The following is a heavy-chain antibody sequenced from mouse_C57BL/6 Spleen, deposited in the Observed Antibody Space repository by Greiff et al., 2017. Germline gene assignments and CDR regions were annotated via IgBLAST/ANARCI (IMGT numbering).Heavy chain of an antibody. Sequence: QVQLQQSGAELARPGASVKLSCKASGYTFTSYGISWVKQRTGQGLEWIGEIYPRSGNTYYNEKFKGKATLTAEKSSSTAYMELRSLTSEDSAVYFCAREGYYGSSPFAYWGQGTLVTVSA. J-gene: IGHJ3*01. CDR2: IYPRSGNT. CDR1: GYTFTSYG. D-gene: IGHD1-1*01. CDR3: AREGYYGSSPFAY. V-gene: IGHV1-81*01.